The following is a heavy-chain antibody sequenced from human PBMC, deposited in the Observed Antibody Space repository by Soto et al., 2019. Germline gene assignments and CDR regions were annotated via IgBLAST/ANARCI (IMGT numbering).Heavy chain of an antibody. CDR3: ARAQPVKAYYMDV. D-gene: IGHD3-22*01. CDR2: ISSSSSTI. V-gene: IGHV3-48*01. Sequence: GGSLRLSCAASGFTFSSYSMNWVRQAPGKGLEWVSYISSSSSTIYYADSVKGRFTISRDNAKNSLYLQMNSLRAEDTAVYYCARAQPVKAYYMDVWGKGTTVTVSS. CDR1: GFTFSSYS. J-gene: IGHJ6*03.